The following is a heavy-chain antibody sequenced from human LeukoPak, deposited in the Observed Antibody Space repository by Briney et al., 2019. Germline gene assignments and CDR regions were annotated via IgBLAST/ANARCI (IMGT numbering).Heavy chain of an antibody. D-gene: IGHD6-13*01. Sequence: PGGPLRLSCAASGFTFSSYSMNWVRQAPGKGLEWVSSISSSSSYIYYADSVKGRFTISRDNAKNSLYLQMNSLRAEDTAVYYCARVNRAAAGTRAGYFQHWGQGTLVTVSS. J-gene: IGHJ1*01. CDR3: ARVNRAAAGTRAGYFQH. CDR1: GFTFSSYS. CDR2: ISSSSSYI. V-gene: IGHV3-21*01.